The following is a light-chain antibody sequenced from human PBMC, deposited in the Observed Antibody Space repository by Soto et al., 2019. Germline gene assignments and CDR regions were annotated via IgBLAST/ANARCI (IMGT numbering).Light chain of an antibody. Sequence: QSALTQPASVSGSPGQSITISCTGTSSDVGGYNYVSWYQQHPGKAPKLMIYDVSNRPPGVSNRFSGSKSGNTASLTISGLQAEDEADYYCSSYTSSSILYVFGTGTKLTVL. CDR2: DVS. J-gene: IGLJ1*01. V-gene: IGLV2-14*01. CDR1: SSDVGGYNY. CDR3: SSYTSSSILYV.